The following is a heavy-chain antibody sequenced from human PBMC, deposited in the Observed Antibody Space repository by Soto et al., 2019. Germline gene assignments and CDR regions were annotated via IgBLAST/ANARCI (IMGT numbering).Heavy chain of an antibody. CDR1: GGSISSSSYY. V-gene: IGHV4-39*01. J-gene: IGHJ5*02. CDR3: ARGLRIAAAGAPNWFDP. Sequence: QLQLQESGPGLVKPSETLSLTCTVSGGSISSSSYYWGWIRQPPGKGLEWIGSIYYSGSTYYNPSLKSRVTISEDTSKNQFALKLSSVTAADTAVDYCARGLRIAAAGAPNWFDPWGQGTLVTVSS. CDR2: IYYSGST. D-gene: IGHD6-13*01.